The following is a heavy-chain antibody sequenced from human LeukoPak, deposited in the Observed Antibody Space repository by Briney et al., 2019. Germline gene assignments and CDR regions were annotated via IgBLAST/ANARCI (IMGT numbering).Heavy chain of an antibody. D-gene: IGHD5-18*01. V-gene: IGHV3-48*01. CDR2: ISGSSNTI. CDR1: GFTFSTYS. Sequence: QAGGSLRLSCAASGFTFSTYSMNWVRQAPGKGLEWISYISGSSNTIYYADSVKGRFTISRDNAKNSLYLQMNSLRAEDTAVYYCARDLGYSYGLAYWGQGTLVTVSS. CDR3: ARDLGYSYGLAY. J-gene: IGHJ4*02.